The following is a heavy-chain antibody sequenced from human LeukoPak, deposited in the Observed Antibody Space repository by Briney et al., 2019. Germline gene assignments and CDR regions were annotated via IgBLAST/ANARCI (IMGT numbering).Heavy chain of an antibody. V-gene: IGHV4-61*02. CDR3: ARVQYCGGDCYSGNFDY. CDR1: GGSISSGSYY. J-gene: IGHJ4*01. D-gene: IGHD2-21*02. Sequence: SETLSLTCTVSGGSISSGSYYWSWIRQPAGKGLEWIGRIYTSGSTNYNPSLKSRVTISVDTSENQFSLKLSSVTAADRAVYYCARVQYCGGDCYSGNFDYWGQGTLVTVSS. CDR2: IYTSGST.